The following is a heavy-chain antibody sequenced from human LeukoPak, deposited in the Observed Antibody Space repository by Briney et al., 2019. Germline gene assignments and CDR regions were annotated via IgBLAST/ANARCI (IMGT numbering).Heavy chain of an antibody. Sequence: SETLSLTCAVYGGSFSGYYWSWIRQPPGKGLEWIGEINHSGSTNYNPSLKSRVTISVDTSKNQFSLKLSSVTAADTAVYYCARGRKAAAGRRPGYNWFDPWGQGTLVTVSS. V-gene: IGHV4-34*01. J-gene: IGHJ5*02. CDR1: GGSFSGYY. CDR3: ARGRKAAAGRRPGYNWFDP. CDR2: INHSGST. D-gene: IGHD6-13*01.